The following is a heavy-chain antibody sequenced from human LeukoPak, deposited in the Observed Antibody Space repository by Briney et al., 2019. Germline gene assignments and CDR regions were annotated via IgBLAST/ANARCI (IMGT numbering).Heavy chain of an antibody. V-gene: IGHV3-23*01. Sequence: PVGSLRLSRVASVFSHRSFAMNWVRQAPGKGGEWVAGINSDSTLIYYADSAKSRFTVNRDNSRNTLYMQMNSLRAADTAVYYCAKNRLTAFYFDDWGQGTLVTVSS. D-gene: IGHD2-21*02. CDR3: AKNRLTAFYFDD. CDR1: VFSHRSFA. J-gene: IGHJ4*02. CDR2: INSDSTLI.